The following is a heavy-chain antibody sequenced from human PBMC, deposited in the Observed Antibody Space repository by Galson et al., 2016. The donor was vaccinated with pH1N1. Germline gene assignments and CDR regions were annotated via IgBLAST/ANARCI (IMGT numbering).Heavy chain of an antibody. Sequence: SLRLSCAASGFTFHDYTMHWVRQTSGKGLEWVSLVSWDGGSTYYADYVKGRFTVSRDNSKNSLYLQMNSLRSEDTALYYCAKEIQRGSYGMDVWGRGTTVTVSS. J-gene: IGHJ6*02. CDR1: GFTFHDYT. CDR3: AKEIQRGSYGMDV. CDR2: VSWDGGST. D-gene: IGHD3-16*01. V-gene: IGHV3-43*01.